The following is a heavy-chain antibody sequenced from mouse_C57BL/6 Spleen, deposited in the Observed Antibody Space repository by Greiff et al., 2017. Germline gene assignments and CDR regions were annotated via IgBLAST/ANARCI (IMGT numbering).Heavy chain of an antibody. D-gene: IGHD2-1*01. CDR3: TRSYGNYGEYAMDY. V-gene: IGHV1-5*01. CDR2: IYPGNSDT. Sequence: VQLQQSGTVLARPGASVKMSCKTSGYTFTSYWMHWVKQRPGQGLEWIGAIYPGNSDTSYNQKFKGKAKLTAVTSASTAYMELSSLTNEDSAVYYCTRSYGNYGEYAMDYWGQGTSVTVSS. J-gene: IGHJ4*01. CDR1: GYTFTSYW.